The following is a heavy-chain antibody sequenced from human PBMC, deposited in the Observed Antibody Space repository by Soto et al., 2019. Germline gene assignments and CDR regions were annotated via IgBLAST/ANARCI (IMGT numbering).Heavy chain of an antibody. CDR2: IYYSGST. J-gene: IGHJ6*02. CDR3: ARQWLSYYYYGMDV. D-gene: IGHD6-19*01. CDR1: GGSISSSSYY. Sequence: QLQLQESGPGLVKPSETLSLTCTVSGGSISSSSYYWGWIRQPPGKGREWIGSIYYSGSTYSNPSLKSRVTISVDTSKNQFSLKLSSVTAADTAVYYCARQWLSYYYYGMDVWGQGTTVTVSS. V-gene: IGHV4-39*01.